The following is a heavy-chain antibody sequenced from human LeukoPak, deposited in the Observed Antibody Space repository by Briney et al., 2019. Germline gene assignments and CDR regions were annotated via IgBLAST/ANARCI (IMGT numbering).Heavy chain of an antibody. V-gene: IGHV4-30-2*01. CDR1: GGSISSGGYP. CDR3: ARGGTVTLYYYYGMDV. CDR2: IYHSGST. Sequence: SETLSLTCAVSGGSISSGGYPWSWIRQPPGKGLEWIGYIYHSGSTYYNPSLKSRVTISVDRSKNQFSLKLSSVTAADTAVYYCARGGTVTLYYYYGMDVWGQGTTVTVSS. D-gene: IGHD4-17*01. J-gene: IGHJ6*02.